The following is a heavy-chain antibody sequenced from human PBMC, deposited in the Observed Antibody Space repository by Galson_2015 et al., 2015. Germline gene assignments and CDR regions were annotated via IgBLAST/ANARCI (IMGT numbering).Heavy chain of an antibody. CDR3: ARVEGVTIFGVGHLYFDL. Sequence: SLRLSCAASGFTVSSNYMSWVRQAPGKGLEWVSVIYSGGSTYYADSVEGRFTISRDNSKNTLYLQMNSLRAEDTAVYYCARVEGVTIFGVGHLYFDLWGRGTLVTVSS. J-gene: IGHJ2*01. D-gene: IGHD3-3*01. V-gene: IGHV3-53*01. CDR1: GFTVSSNY. CDR2: IYSGGST.